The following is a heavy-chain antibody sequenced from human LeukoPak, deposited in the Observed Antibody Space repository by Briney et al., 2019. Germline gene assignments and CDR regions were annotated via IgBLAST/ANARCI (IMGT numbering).Heavy chain of an antibody. CDR1: GYTFTDYY. CDR2: INPNSGGT. Sequence: ASVKLSCKASGYTFTDYYMYWMRQAPGQGLEWMGWINPNSGGTNYAQKFQGRVTMTRDMSISTDYMELSRLRSDDTAVYYCARGGYSGYDYTPHPDYWGQGTLVTVSS. D-gene: IGHD5-12*01. J-gene: IGHJ4*02. V-gene: IGHV1-2*02. CDR3: ARGGYSGYDYTPHPDY.